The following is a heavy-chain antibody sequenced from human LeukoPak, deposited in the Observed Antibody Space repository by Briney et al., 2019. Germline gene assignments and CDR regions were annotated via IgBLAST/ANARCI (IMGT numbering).Heavy chain of an antibody. V-gene: IGHV4-4*07. Sequence: PSETLSLTCTVSGGSVSSYYWNWIRQPAGKALEWIGRIYNGGSTNYNPSLESRVTISIDRSKNQFSLKLTSVTAADTAVYYCANSISMDFQYWGQGTLVTVSS. J-gene: IGHJ4*02. CDR1: GGSVSSYY. D-gene: IGHD2/OR15-2a*01. CDR3: ANSISMDFQY. CDR2: IYNGGST.